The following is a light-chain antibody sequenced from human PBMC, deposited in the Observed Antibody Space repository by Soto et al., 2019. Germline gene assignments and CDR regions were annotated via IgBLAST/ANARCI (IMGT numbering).Light chain of an antibody. Sequence: DIQMTQSPSSLSASVGDRVTITCRASQSISSYLNWYQQKPGKAPKLLIYAASSLQSAVPSRFSCSESGTNLTLTISSLHPVDYASCYSQRSYNTPRTFRQGTMVEIK. CDR1: QSISSY. CDR3: QRSYNTPRT. CDR2: AAS. V-gene: IGKV1-39*01. J-gene: IGKJ1*01.